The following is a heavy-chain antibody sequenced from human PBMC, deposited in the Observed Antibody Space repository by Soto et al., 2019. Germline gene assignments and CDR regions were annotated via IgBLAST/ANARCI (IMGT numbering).Heavy chain of an antibody. Sequence: PGGSLRLSCAASGFTFSTYSMSWVRQAPGKGLEWVSYITSSSATIYYADSVKGRFTISRDNAKNSLYLQMNSLRDEDTAVYYCASEPGVSGWYRWLDPWGQGTLVTVSS. CDR1: GFTFSTYS. V-gene: IGHV3-48*02. CDR2: ITSSSATI. J-gene: IGHJ5*02. D-gene: IGHD6-19*01. CDR3: ASEPGVSGWYRWLDP.